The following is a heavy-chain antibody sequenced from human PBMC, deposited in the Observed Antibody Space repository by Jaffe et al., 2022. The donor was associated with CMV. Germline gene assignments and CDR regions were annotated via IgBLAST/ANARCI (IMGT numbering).Heavy chain of an antibody. D-gene: IGHD4-17*01. CDR1: GGTFSSYA. V-gene: IGHV1-69*09. CDR2: IIPILGIA. CDR3: ARAPGTYGDYGDVYYYYYYMDV. J-gene: IGHJ6*03. Sequence: QVQLVQSGAEVKKPGSSVKVSCKASGGTFSSYAISWVRQAPGQGLEWMGRIIPILGIANYAQKFQGRVTITADKSTSTAYMELSSLRSEDTAVYYCARAPGTYGDYGDVYYYYYYMDVWGKGTTVTVSS.